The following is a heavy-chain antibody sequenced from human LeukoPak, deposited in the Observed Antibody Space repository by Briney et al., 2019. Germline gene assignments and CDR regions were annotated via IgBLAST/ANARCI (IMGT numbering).Heavy chain of an antibody. D-gene: IGHD6-19*01. J-gene: IGHJ5*02. CDR2: INHSGST. Sequence: SETLSLTCAVYGGSFSGYYWSWIRQPPGKGLEWIGEINHSGSTNYNPSLKSRVTISVDASKNQFSLKLSSVPAADTAVYYCARGIQYSSGWYGARNWFDPWGQGTLVTVSS. V-gene: IGHV4-34*01. CDR1: GGSFSGYY. CDR3: ARGIQYSSGWYGARNWFDP.